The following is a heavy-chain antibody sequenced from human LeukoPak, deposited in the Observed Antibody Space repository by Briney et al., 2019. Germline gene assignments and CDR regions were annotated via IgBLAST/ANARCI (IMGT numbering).Heavy chain of an antibody. V-gene: IGHV3-53*01. J-gene: IGHJ4*02. CDR2: IYSGGST. Sequence: GGSLRLPCAASGFTVSSNYMSWVRQAPGKGLEWVSVIYSGGSTYYADSVKGRFTISRDNSKNTLYLQMNSLRAEDTAVYYCARGRPAAAGYWGQGTLVTVSS. CDR3: ARGRPAAAGY. D-gene: IGHD6-13*01. CDR1: GFTVSSNY.